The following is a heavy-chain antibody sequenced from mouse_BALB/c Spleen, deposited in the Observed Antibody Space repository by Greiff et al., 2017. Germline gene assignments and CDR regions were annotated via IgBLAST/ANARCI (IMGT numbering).Heavy chain of an antibody. J-gene: IGHJ2*01. CDR2: ISYSGST. CDR1: GDSITSGY. CDR3: ARLITTDYYFDY. V-gene: IGHV3-8*02. Sequence: EVQLQESGPSLVKPSQTLSLTCSVTGDSITSGYWNWIRKFPGNKLEYMGYISYSGSTYYNPSLKSRISITRDTSKNQYYLQLNSVTTEDTATYYCARLITTDYYFDYWGQGTTLTVSS. D-gene: IGHD1-2*01.